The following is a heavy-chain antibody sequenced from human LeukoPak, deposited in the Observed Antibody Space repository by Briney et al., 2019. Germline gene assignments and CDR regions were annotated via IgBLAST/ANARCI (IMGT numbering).Heavy chain of an antibody. CDR1: GFTLSNYG. D-gene: IGHD6-13*01. CDR3: AKAMGSHLAAAGLDF. Sequence: GGSLRLSCIGSGFTLSNYGMTWVRRAPGKGLEWVSGVSGSGDRTYYADSLKGWFSISRDTSKNMLYLQMNSLRVDDTAVYYCAKAMGSHLAAAGLDFWGQGTLVTVSS. J-gene: IGHJ4*02. CDR2: VSGSGDRT. V-gene: IGHV3-23*01.